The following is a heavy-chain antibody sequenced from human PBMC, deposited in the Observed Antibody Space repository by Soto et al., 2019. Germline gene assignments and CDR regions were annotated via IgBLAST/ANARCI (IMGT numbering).Heavy chain of an antibody. CDR1: GGTFSSYA. Sequence: SVKVSCKASGGTFSSYAISWVRQAPGQGLEWMGGIIPIFGTANYAQKFQGRVTITADESTSTAYMELSSLRSEDTAVYYCARTDYGWTPLHQPYYYYGMDVWGQGTTVTVSS. V-gene: IGHV1-69*13. CDR3: ARTDYGWTPLHQPYYYYGMDV. CDR2: IIPIFGTA. D-gene: IGHD2-2*01. J-gene: IGHJ6*02.